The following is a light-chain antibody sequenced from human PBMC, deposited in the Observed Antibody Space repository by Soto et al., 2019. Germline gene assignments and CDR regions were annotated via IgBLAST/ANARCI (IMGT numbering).Light chain of an antibody. CDR2: GAT. J-gene: IGKJ3*01. Sequence: EIVLTQSPGTLSLSPGERATLSCRASQSVSRSFLAWYQQKPGQAPRLLIYGATSRATGIPDRFSGSGSVTDFTLTISRLEPEDFAVYYCQQYGSSPFTFGPGTKVDIK. CDR3: QQYGSSPFT. CDR1: QSVSRSF. V-gene: IGKV3-20*01.